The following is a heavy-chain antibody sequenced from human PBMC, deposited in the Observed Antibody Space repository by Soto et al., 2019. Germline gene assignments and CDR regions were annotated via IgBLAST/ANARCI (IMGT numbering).Heavy chain of an antibody. J-gene: IGHJ5*02. V-gene: IGHV5-51*01. CDR1: GHKFATYW. Sequence: EYLKVSLDASGHKFATYWIAWVRQMPGQGLEYMGIIYPVNSDSRYSPSFQGQVTFSADKSISTAYLQWRSMKASYTAMYYCARHGFYGDYASNYFDPWGQGTLVTVSS. D-gene: IGHD4-17*01. CDR2: IYPVNSDS. CDR3: ARHGFYGDYASNYFDP.